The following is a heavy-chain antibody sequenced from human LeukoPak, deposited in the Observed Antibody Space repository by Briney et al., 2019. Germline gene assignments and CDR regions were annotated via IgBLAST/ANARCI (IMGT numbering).Heavy chain of an antibody. CDR2: IYPGDSDT. CDR1: GYSFTNYW. CDR3: ARHNPYSNSWYLGY. J-gene: IGHJ4*02. V-gene: IGHV5-51*01. Sequence: HGESLKISCKGPGYSFTNYWIGWVRQMPGKGLEWMGIIYPGDSDTRYSPSFQGQVTMSADKSISTAYLQWSSLKASDTAMYYCARHNPYSNSWYLGYWGQGSLVTVSS. D-gene: IGHD6-13*01.